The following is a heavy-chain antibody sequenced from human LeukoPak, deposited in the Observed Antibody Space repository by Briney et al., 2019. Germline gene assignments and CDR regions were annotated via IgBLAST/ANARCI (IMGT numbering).Heavy chain of an antibody. Sequence: SVKVSCKASGGTFSSYGISWVRQAPGQGLEWMGRIIPILGIANYAQKFQGRVTITADKSTSTAYMELSSLRSEDTAVYYCASGDVAAIAARPEAFDYWGQGTLVTVSS. CDR2: IIPILGIA. CDR1: GGTFSSYG. D-gene: IGHD6-6*01. CDR3: ASGDVAAIAARPEAFDY. J-gene: IGHJ4*02. V-gene: IGHV1-69*04.